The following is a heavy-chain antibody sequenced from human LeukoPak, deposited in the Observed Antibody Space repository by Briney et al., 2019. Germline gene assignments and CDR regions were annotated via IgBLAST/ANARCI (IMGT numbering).Heavy chain of an antibody. CDR2: IWYDGSNK. Sequence: GGSLRLSCAAPGFTFSSYGMHWVRQAPGKGLEWVAVIWYDGSNKYYADSVKGRFTISRDNSKNTLYLQMNSLRAEDTAVYYCARGAGYYDSSGGIYFDYWGQGTLVTVSS. CDR1: GFTFSSYG. V-gene: IGHV3-33*01. J-gene: IGHJ4*02. CDR3: ARGAGYYDSSGGIYFDY. D-gene: IGHD3-22*01.